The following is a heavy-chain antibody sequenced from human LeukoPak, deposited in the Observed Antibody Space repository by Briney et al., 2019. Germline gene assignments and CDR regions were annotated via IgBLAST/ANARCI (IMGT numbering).Heavy chain of an antibody. CDR2: IYTSGST. CDR1: GGSISSYY. J-gene: IGHJ4*02. CDR3: ARGWGNDYGDYGVFDY. D-gene: IGHD4-17*01. Sequence: SETLSLTCTVSGGSISSYYWSWIRQPAGKGLEWIGRIYTSGSTNYNPSLKSRVTISVDKSKNQFSLKLSSVTAADTAVYYCARGWGNDYGDYGVFDYWGQGTLVTVSS. V-gene: IGHV4-4*07.